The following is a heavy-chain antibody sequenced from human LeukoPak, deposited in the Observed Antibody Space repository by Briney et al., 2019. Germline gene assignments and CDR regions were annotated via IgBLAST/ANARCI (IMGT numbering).Heavy chain of an antibody. V-gene: IGHV3-21*01. D-gene: IGHD6-13*01. CDR3: ARAAYSSTWYSRYFDL. J-gene: IGHJ2*01. Sequence: GGSLRLSCAASGFTFSSYSMNWVRQAPGKGLEWVSLISSSSSYIYYVDSVKGRFTISRDNAKNSLYLQMNSLRAGDTAVYYCARAAYSSTWYSRYFDLWGRGTLVTVSS. CDR1: GFTFSSYS. CDR2: ISSSSSYI.